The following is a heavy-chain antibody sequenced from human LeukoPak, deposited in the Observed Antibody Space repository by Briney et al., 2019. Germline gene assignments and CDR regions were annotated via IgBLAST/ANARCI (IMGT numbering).Heavy chain of an antibody. CDR3: ARGGYCSSTSCYVDY. CDR1: GGSFSGHY. CDR2: INHSGST. Sequence: PSETLSLTCAVYGGSFSGHYWSWIRQPPGKGLEWIGEINHSGSTNYNPSLKSRVTISVDTSKNQFSLKLSSVTAADTAVYYCARGGYCSSTSCYVDYWGQGTLVTVSS. J-gene: IGHJ4*02. V-gene: IGHV4-34*01. D-gene: IGHD2-2*01.